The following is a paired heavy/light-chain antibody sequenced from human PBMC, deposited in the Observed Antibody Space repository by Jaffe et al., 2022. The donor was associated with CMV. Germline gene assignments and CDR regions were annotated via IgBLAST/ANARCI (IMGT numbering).Heavy chain of an antibody. V-gene: IGHV4-39*02. Sequence: QVQLQESGPGLVKPSETLSLTCTVSGGSVSSSSYSWGWIRQPPGKGLEWVGTIFDSGDAFYNPSLTSRLTISIDTSKNYFSLNLNSVTATDTAVYYCARRDRYANSFDHWGQGTLVTVSS. D-gene: IGHD2-2*01. CDR2: IFDSGDA. CDR1: GGSVSSSSYS. J-gene: IGHJ4*02. CDR3: ARRDRYANSFDH.
Light chain of an antibody. CDR1: QSISNW. J-gene: IGKJ4*01. CDR2: KAS. Sequence: DIQMTQSPSTLSASVGDRVTITCRATQSISNWLAWYQQKPGKAPKLLIYKASTLESGAPSRFSGSGSGTEFTLTISSLQSDDFATYYCHQYSTDPLTFGGGTKVEIK. V-gene: IGKV1-5*03. CDR3: HQYSTDPLT.